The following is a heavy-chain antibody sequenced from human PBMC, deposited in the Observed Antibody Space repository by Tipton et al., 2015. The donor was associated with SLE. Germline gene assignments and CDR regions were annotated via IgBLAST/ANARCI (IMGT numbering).Heavy chain of an antibody. J-gene: IGHJ4*02. CDR3: ARDPVAGRGIDY. D-gene: IGHD6-19*01. CDR1: GGSISSGSHY. CDR2: IYTSGST. Sequence: TLSLTCTVSGGSISSGSHYWSWIRPPAGKGLEWIGRIYTSGSTNYTPALKSRVTISVDTAKNRFSRKWSSVTAADTAVYYCARDPVAGRGIDYWCQGTLVTVSS. V-gene: IGHV4-61*02.